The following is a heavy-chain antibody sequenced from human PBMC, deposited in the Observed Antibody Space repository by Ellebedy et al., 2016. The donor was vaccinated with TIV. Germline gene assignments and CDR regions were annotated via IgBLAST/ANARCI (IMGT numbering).Heavy chain of an antibody. CDR2: IYYSGST. J-gene: IGHJ4*02. Sequence: MPSETLSLTCTVSGGSISSGGYYWSWIRQHPGKGLEWIGYIYYSGSTYYNPSLKSRVTISVDTSKNQFSLKLSSVTAADTAVYYCASLTIFGVDPRYYFDYWGQGTLVTVSS. CDR3: ASLTIFGVDPRYYFDY. D-gene: IGHD3-3*01. V-gene: IGHV4-30-4*08. CDR1: GGSISSGGYY.